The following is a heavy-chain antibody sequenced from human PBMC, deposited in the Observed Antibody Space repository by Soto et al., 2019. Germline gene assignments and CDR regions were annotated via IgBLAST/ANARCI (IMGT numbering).Heavy chain of an antibody. V-gene: IGHV3-7*01. CDR3: ARVSNSGYDWDFDY. CDR2: IKQDGSEK. D-gene: IGHD5-12*01. Sequence: GGSLRLSCAASGFTFSSYWMSWVRQAPGKGLEWVANIKQDGSEKYYVDTVKGRFTISRDNAKNSLYLQMNSLRAEDTAVYYCARVSNSGYDWDFDYWGQGTLVTVSS. J-gene: IGHJ4*02. CDR1: GFTFSSYW.